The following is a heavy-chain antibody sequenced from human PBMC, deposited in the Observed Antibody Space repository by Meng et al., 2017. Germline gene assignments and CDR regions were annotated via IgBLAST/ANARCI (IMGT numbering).Heavy chain of an antibody. CDR3: ARGGSSGYYPSPRY. D-gene: IGHD3-22*01. J-gene: IGHJ4*02. Sequence: LSLTCAASGFTVSSNYMSWVRQAPGKGLEWVSVIYSGGSTYYADSVKGRFTISRDNSKNTLYLQMNSLRAEDTAVYYCARGGSSGYYPSPRYWGQGTLVTVSS. CDR2: IYSGGST. V-gene: IGHV3-53*01. CDR1: GFTVSSNY.